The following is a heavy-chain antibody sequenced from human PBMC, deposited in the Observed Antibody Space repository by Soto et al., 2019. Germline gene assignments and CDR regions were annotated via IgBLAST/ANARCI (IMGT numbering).Heavy chain of an antibody. J-gene: IGHJ6*02. CDR3: ARDDPIFGAIPRMDI. Sequence: EVQLLESGGGLVQPGGSLRLSCAASGFTFGSYAMSWVRQAPGKGLEWVSLISGTGDSSEYANSVKGRFTISRDYSKTTVFLQMNSLRVEDTAVYYCARDDPIFGAIPRMDIWGQGTTVTVSS. V-gene: IGHV3-23*01. CDR2: ISGTGDSS. CDR1: GFTFGSYA. D-gene: IGHD3-3*01.